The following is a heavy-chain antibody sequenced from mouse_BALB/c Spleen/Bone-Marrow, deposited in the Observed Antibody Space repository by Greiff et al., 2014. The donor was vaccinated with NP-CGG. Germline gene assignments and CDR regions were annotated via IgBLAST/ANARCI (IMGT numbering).Heavy chain of an antibody. Sequence: VQLQQSGAELVRPGTSVKVSCKASGYAFSNYLIEWVKQRPGQGLEWIGVINPGSGGTNYNEKFKGKATLTADKSSSTAYMQLSGLTSDDSAVYFCARWDDAMDYWGQGTSVTVSS. J-gene: IGHJ4*01. CDR2: INPGSGGT. V-gene: IGHV1-54*01. D-gene: IGHD4-1*01. CDR1: GYAFSNYL. CDR3: ARWDDAMDY.